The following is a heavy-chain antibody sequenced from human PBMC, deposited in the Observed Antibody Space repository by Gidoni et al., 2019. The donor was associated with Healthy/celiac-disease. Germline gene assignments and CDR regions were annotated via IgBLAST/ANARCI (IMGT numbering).Heavy chain of an antibody. J-gene: IGHJ6*02. CDR3: ARDNWDYYYYYGMDV. Sequence: QVRLRGSGPGLVKPSRTLSLTGPSSGAPISSYYWSWIRQPPGKGLEWIGYIYYSGSTNYNPSLKSRVTISVDTSKNQFSLKLSSVTAADTAVYYCARDNWDYYYYYGMDVWGQGTTVTVSS. D-gene: IGHD7-27*01. V-gene: IGHV4-59*01. CDR2: IYYSGST. CDR1: GAPISSYY.